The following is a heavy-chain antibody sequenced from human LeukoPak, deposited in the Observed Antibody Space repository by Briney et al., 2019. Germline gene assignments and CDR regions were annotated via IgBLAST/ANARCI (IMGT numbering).Heavy chain of an antibody. CDR1: GFTFSNYG. D-gene: IGHD3-22*01. CDR2: IWSGGTDK. CDR3: AKPYYYDSSGYYKPYYFDY. J-gene: IGHJ4*02. V-gene: IGHV3-30*18. Sequence: GRSLRLSCAASGFTFSNYGMHWVRQAPGKGLEWVAVIWSGGTDKYYADSVKGRFTISRDNSKNTLYLQMNSLRAEDTAVYYCAKPYYYDSSGYYKPYYFDYWGQGTLVTVSS.